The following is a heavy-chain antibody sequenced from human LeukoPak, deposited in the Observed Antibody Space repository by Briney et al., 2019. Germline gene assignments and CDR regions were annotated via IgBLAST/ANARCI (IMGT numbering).Heavy chain of an antibody. CDR2: ISAYNGNT. V-gene: IGHV1-18*01. Sequence: GASVKVSCKASGYTFTSYGISWVRQAPGQGLEWMGRISAYNGNTNYAQKLQGRVTMTTDTSTSTAYMELRSLRSDDTAVYYCARGGYYYDSSGYSASYHMDVWGKGTTVTVSS. CDR1: GYTFTSYG. D-gene: IGHD3-22*01. CDR3: ARGGYYYDSSGYSASYHMDV. J-gene: IGHJ6*03.